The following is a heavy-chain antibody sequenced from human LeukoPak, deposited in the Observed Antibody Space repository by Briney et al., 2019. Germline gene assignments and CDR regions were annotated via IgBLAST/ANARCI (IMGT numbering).Heavy chain of an antibody. CDR2: IYHLGST. Sequence: PSETLSLTCAVSGGSISSSHWWNWVRQSPGKGLEWIGEIYHLGSTDYNPSLKSRVTISVDKFKNQFSLELASVTAADTAVYFCARGATGWAVGYWGQGTLVTVSS. V-gene: IGHV4-4*02. J-gene: IGHJ4*02. CDR3: ARGATGWAVGY. D-gene: IGHD6-19*01. CDR1: GGSISSSHW.